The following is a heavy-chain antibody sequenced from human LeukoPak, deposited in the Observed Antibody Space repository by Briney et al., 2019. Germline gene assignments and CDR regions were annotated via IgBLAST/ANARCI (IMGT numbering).Heavy chain of an antibody. CDR1: GFTFRSNG. V-gene: IGHV3-33*08. CDR2: IWYDGSDA. D-gene: IGHD2/OR15-2a*01. J-gene: IGHJ4*02. CDR3: ARYTTGHGFDV. Sequence: GGSLRLSCAASGFTFRSNGMHWVRQAPGRGLEWVTYIWYDGSDADYADPVKGRFTISIDNSKNTLYLQMNSQRAEDTAVYYCARYTTGHGFDVWGQGTLVTVSS.